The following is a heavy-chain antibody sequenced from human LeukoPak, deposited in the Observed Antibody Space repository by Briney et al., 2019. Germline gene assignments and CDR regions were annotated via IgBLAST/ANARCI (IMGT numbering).Heavy chain of an antibody. CDR1: GFTFSSYA. Sequence: SGGSLRLSCAASGFTFSSYAMNWVRQTPGKGLEWVSTISGSGSTTYYADSVKGRFTISRDDSKNTLHLQMNSLRAEDTAIYYCAKDPVVFHGGSGWHYFDQWGQGTLVTVSS. V-gene: IGHV3-23*01. D-gene: IGHD6-19*01. CDR3: AKDPVVFHGGSGWHYFDQ. CDR2: ISGSGSTT. J-gene: IGHJ4*02.